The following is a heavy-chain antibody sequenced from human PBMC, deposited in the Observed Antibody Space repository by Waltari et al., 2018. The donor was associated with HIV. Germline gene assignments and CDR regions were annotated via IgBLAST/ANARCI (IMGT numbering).Heavy chain of an antibody. V-gene: IGHV3-21*01. CDR2: ISKNSDYI. D-gene: IGHD1-26*01. CDR1: GFTFSDSS. Sequence: EVQLVESGGGLVKPGGSLRLSCAAYGFTFSDSSMNWVRQAPGKGLEWVSSISKNSDYIYYAASVKGRFTISRDNAKKSVYLQMNSLRVEDTAVFYCTRRTPSGTYGMDVWGQGTTVTVSS. CDR3: TRRTPSGTYGMDV. J-gene: IGHJ6*02.